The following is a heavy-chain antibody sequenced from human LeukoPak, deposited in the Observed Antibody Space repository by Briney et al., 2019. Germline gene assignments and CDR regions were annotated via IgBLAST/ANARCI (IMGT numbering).Heavy chain of an antibody. D-gene: IGHD7-27*01. V-gene: IGHV3-7*01. CDR2: IKQDGSEN. J-gene: IGHJ6*02. CDR3: ARELGPYYYYYGMDV. CDR1: GFTFSSYW. Sequence: GGSLRLSCAASGFTFSSYWMHWVRQAPGKGLEWVANIKQDGSENYYVDSVEGRFTISRDNAKNSLYLQMNSLRAEDTAVYYCARELGPYYYYYGMDVWGQGTTVTVSS.